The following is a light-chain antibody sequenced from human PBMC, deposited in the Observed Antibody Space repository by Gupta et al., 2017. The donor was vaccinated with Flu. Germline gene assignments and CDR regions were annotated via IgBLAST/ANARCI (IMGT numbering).Light chain of an antibody. Sequence: EIALTQPPATLYLSPGERATLSCRASQSVSSYLAWYQQKPGQAPSLLIYDASNRATGIPARFSGSGAGTDFTLTISSLEPEDFAVYYCQQRSNWPPYSFGQGTKLEIK. J-gene: IGKJ2*03. CDR2: DAS. CDR1: QSVSSY. CDR3: QQRSNWPPYS. V-gene: IGKV3-11*01.